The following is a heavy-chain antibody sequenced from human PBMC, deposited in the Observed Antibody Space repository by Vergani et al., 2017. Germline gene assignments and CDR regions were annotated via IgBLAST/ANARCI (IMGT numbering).Heavy chain of an antibody. Sequence: QVQLVQSGAEVKKPGASVKVSCKASGYSFSSYGITWVRQAPGQGLEWMGWIGTYGHKYEAQKFQGRVTMTTDTSTNTAYLEMRSLTYDDTAVYYCARGNYYGSGTYVDPWGQGTLVTVSS. CDR1: GYSFSSYG. V-gene: IGHV1-18*01. D-gene: IGHD3-10*01. J-gene: IGHJ5*02. CDR2: IGTYGHK. CDR3: ARGNYYGSGTYVDP.